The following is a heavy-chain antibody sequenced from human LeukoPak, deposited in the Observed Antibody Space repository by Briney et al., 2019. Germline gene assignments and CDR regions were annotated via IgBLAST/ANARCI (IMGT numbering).Heavy chain of an antibody. CDR1: GFTFSNAW. V-gene: IGHV3-73*01. Sequence: GGSLRLSCAASGFTFSNAWMSWVRQASGKGLEWVGRITSKPNSYATVYAASVKGRFTISSDESKNTAYLQTNSLKTEDTAVYYCTSGSGWYSPDYWGQGTLVTVSS. D-gene: IGHD6-19*01. CDR3: TSGSGWYSPDY. CDR2: ITSKPNSYAT. J-gene: IGHJ4*02.